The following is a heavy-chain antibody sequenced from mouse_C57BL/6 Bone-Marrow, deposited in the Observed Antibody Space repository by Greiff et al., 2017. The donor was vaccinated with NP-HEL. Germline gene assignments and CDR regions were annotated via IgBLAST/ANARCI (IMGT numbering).Heavy chain of an antibody. CDR2: IDPETGGT. CDR1: GYTFTDYE. V-gene: IGHV1-15*01. CDR3: RGLRRGTVDY. J-gene: IGHJ2*01. D-gene: IGHD2-4*01. Sequence: VKLMESGAELVRPGASVTLSCKASGYTFTDYEMHWVKQTPVHGLEWIGAIDPETGGTAYNQKFKGKAILTADKSSSTAYTELRSLTSEDSAVYYCRGLRRGTVDYWGQGTTLTVSS.